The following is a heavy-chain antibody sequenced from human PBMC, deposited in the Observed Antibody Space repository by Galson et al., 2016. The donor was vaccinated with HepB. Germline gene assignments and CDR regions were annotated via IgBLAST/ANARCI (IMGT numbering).Heavy chain of an antibody. D-gene: IGHD2-8*02. J-gene: IGHJ6*03. Sequence: SLRLSCAASGFILSDYYMDWVRQAPGKGLEWVGRTRNRARSYTTDYVASVKGRFTISRDDSMNTLYLQMNSLTAEDTAVYFCARTSYRECTGTPCVNFRSYYYYVDVWGKGTTVTV. CDR2: TRNRARSYTT. CDR1: GFILSDYY. V-gene: IGHV3-72*01. CDR3: ARTSYRECTGTPCVNFRSYYYYVDV.